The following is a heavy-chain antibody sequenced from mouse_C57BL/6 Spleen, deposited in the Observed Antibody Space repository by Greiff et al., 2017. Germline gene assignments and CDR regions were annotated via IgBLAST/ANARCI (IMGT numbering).Heavy chain of an antibody. V-gene: IGHV1-80*01. D-gene: IGHD2-4*01. J-gene: IGHJ4*01. CDR2: IYPGDGDT. Sequence: VKLVESGAELVKPGASVKISCKASGYAFSSYWMNWVKQRPGKGLEWIGQIYPGDGDTNYNGKFKGKATLTADKSSSTAYMQLSSLTSEDSAVYFCAREITGAMDYWGQGTSVTVSS. CDR1: GYAFSSYW. CDR3: AREITGAMDY.